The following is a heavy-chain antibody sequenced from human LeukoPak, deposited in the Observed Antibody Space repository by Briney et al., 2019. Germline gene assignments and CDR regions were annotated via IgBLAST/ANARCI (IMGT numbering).Heavy chain of an antibody. CDR3: ARGGRHYFAY. Sequence: GGSLRLSCAASGFSFSSYWMSWVRQAPGKGLQWVANIKEDGSEKYYVDSVKDRFTISRDNAKNSLYLQMNSLRAEDTAIYYCARGGRHYFAYWGQGTLVTVSS. V-gene: IGHV3-7*01. CDR2: IKEDGSEK. J-gene: IGHJ4*02. CDR1: GFSFSSYW.